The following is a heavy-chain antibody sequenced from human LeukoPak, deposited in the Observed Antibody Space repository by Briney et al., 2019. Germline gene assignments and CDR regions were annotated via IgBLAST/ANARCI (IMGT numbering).Heavy chain of an antibody. CDR1: GFTFSGYW. CDR2: INSDETYT. V-gene: IGHV3-74*01. CDR3: ARRYCSGGTCYLDY. D-gene: IGHD2-15*01. J-gene: IGHJ4*02. Sequence: GGSLRLSCAASGFTFSGYWMHWVRQAPGKGLVWVSRINSDETYTSFADSVKGRFTISRDNAKNTLYLQMNSLRAEDTAVYYCARRYCSGGTCYLDYWGQGTLVTVSS.